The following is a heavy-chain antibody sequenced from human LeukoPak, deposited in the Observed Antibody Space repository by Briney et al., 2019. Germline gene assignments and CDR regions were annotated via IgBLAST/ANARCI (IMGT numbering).Heavy chain of an antibody. CDR1: GSIFSSFW. CDR2: INQDGSEK. V-gene: IGHV3-7*01. Sequence: GGSLRLSCAASGSIFSSFWMSWVRQAPGKGLEWVANINQDGSEKYYVDSVKGRFTISRDNARNSLFLQMNSLRAEDTAVYYCARPALKAPGSAFDIWGQGTMVTVSS. D-gene: IGHD3-10*01. CDR3: ARPALKAPGSAFDI. J-gene: IGHJ3*02.